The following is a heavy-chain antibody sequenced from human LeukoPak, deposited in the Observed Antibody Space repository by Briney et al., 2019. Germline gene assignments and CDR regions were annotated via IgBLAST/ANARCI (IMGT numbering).Heavy chain of an antibody. CDR2: ISSSGSTI. D-gene: IGHD2-15*01. V-gene: IGHV3-48*03. Sequence: GGSLRLSCAASGFTFSSYEMNWVRQAPGKGLEWVSYISSSGSTIYYADSVKGRFTISRDNSKNTLYLQMNSLRAEDTAVYYCARAYVKERSGGSPPTRFDPWGQGTLVTVSS. CDR3: ARAYVKERSGGSPPTRFDP. CDR1: GFTFSSYE. J-gene: IGHJ5*02.